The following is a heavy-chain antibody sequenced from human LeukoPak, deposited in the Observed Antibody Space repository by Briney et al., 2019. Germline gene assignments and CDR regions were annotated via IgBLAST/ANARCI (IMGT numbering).Heavy chain of an antibody. CDR2: TRYDGSNK. J-gene: IGHJ4*02. V-gene: IGHV3-30*02. D-gene: IGHD3-16*01. Sequence: PGGSLRLSCAASGFTFSNYDMHWVRQAPGKGLEWVAFTRYDGSNKYYADSVKGRFTISRDNSKNTLYVQMNSLRGEDTGVYYCAKSLAAYCFFDYWGQGTLVTVSS. CDR3: AKSLAAYCFFDY. CDR1: GFTFSNYD.